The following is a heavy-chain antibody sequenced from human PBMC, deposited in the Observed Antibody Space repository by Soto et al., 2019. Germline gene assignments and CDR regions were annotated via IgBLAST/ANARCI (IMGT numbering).Heavy chain of an antibody. CDR2: INPNSGGT. J-gene: IGHJ5*02. V-gene: IGHV1-2*04. CDR3: AREDYYDSSGTYSGWFDP. Sequence: ASVKVSCKASGYTFTGYYMHWVRQAPGQGLEWMGWINPNSGGTNYAQKFQGWVTMTRDTSISTAYMELSRLRSDDTAVYYCAREDYYDSSGTYSGWFDPWGQGTLVTVSS. CDR1: GYTFTGYY. D-gene: IGHD3-22*01.